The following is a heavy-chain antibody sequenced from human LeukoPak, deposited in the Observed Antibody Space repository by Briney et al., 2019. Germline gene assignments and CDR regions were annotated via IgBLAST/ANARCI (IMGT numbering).Heavy chain of an antibody. D-gene: IGHD1-1*01. CDR1: GFTFSSYS. CDR3: ARAGGVPDAFDI. J-gene: IGHJ3*02. V-gene: IGHV3-21*01. Sequence: PGGSLRLSCAASGFTFSSYSMNWVRQAPGKGLEWVSSISSSSSYIYYADSVKGRFTISRDNAKNSLYLQMNSLRAEDTAVYYCARAGGVPDAFDIWGQGTMVTVSS. CDR2: ISSSSSYI.